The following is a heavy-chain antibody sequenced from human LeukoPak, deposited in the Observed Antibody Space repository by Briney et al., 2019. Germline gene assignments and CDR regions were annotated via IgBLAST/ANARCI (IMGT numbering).Heavy chain of an antibody. CDR1: GCTFTGYY. CDR2: INPNSGGT. Sequence: ASVKVSCKASGCTFTGYYMHWVRQAPGQGLEWMGWINPNSGGTNYAQKFQGRVTMTRDTSISTAYMELSRLRSDDTAVYYCARDRAMTTVTTRWFDPWGQGTLVTVSS. J-gene: IGHJ5*02. CDR3: ARDRAMTTVTTRWFDP. D-gene: IGHD4-17*01. V-gene: IGHV1-2*02.